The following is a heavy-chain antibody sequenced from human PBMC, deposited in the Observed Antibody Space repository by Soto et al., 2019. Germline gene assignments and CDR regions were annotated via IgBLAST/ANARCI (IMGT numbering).Heavy chain of an antibody. CDR1: GGSFSGYY. D-gene: IGHD6-13*01. J-gene: IGHJ4*02. CDR3: ARGQGSSWFNTFDY. V-gene: IGHV4-34*01. CDR2: INHSGST. Sequence: QVQLQQWGAGLLKPSETLSLTCAVYGGSFSGYYWSWIRQPPGKGLEWIGEINHSGSTNYNPSLKSRVTISVDTSKNQFSLKLSSVTAADTAVYYCARGQGSSWFNTFDYWGQGTLVTVSS.